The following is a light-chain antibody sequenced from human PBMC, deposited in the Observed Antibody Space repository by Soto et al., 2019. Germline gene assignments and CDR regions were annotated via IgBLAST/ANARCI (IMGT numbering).Light chain of an antibody. CDR1: QDVLTN. CDR3: QPYNNWPLT. J-gene: IGKJ4*01. Sequence: EIVMTQSPATLSVSPGERATLSCRASQDVLTNLAWYQQKPGQTPKLLIYDTSTRATGVPARFSGSSSGPEFTLTINSLQSEDFAIYYCQPYNNWPLTFGGGTKVDIK. CDR2: DTS. V-gene: IGKV3-15*01.